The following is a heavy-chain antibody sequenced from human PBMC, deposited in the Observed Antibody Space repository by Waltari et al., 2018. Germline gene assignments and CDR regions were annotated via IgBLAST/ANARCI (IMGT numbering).Heavy chain of an antibody. J-gene: IGHJ6*02. Sequence: EVQVLGSGGGLVQPGGSLRLSCVASGLTFRNFALSWVRQAPGKGLEWVSFIGGSSGTTFYAGSVKGRFTVSRDNSKNTLYLQMNSLRAEDTAVYFCAKFKGALRQNYAMDVWGQGTTVTVSS. D-gene: IGHD3-16*01. CDR1: GLTFRNFA. CDR3: AKFKGALRQNYAMDV. CDR2: IGGSSGTT. V-gene: IGHV3-23*01.